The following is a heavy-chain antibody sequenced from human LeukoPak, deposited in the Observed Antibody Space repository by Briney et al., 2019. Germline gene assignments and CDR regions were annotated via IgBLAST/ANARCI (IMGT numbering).Heavy chain of an antibody. V-gene: IGHV4-59*01. Sequence: SETLSLTCTVSGASISSDYWSWIRQPPGMGLEWIGDIHYTGTTNYNPSLKSRVTISVDTSKTQFSLKVNSVTAADTAVFYCASYLGAAAGTWGPFDYWGQGTLVTVSS. CDR3: ASYLGAAAGTWGPFDY. CDR2: IHYTGTT. J-gene: IGHJ4*02. CDR1: GASISSDY. D-gene: IGHD6-13*01.